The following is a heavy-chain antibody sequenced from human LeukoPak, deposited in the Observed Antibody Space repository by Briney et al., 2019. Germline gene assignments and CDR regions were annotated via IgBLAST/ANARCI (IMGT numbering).Heavy chain of an antibody. CDR2: INTSGNT. V-gene: IGHV4-4*07. Sequence: SETLSLTCTVSGGSISSYYWSWIRQPAGKGLEWIGRINTSGNTNYNPSLKSRVTMSVDTSKNPFSLKLTSVTAADTAVYYCARAGDYGDYVGWFDPWGQGTLVTVSS. J-gene: IGHJ5*02. CDR3: ARAGDYGDYVGWFDP. D-gene: IGHD4-17*01. CDR1: GGSISSYY.